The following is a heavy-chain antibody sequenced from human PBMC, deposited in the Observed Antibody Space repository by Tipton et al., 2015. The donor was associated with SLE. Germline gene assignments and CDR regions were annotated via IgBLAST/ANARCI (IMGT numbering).Heavy chain of an antibody. V-gene: IGHV4-39*07. CDR1: GGSISRSSYY. CDR3: ARGGWGVAFDI. Sequence: TLSLTCTVSGGSISRSSYYWGWIRQPPGKGLGWIGSIYHSGRTYYNPSLKSRVTISVDRSKNQFSLKLSSVTAADTAVYYCARGGWGVAFDIWGQGTMVTVSS. CDR2: IYHSGRT. J-gene: IGHJ3*02. D-gene: IGHD3-16*01.